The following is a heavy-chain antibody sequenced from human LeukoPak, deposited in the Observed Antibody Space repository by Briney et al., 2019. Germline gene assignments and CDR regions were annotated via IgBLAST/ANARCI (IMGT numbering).Heavy chain of an antibody. CDR2: INPSDGTT. CDR1: GYSFTTYY. V-gene: IGHV1-46*01. CDR3: ASDSYYDFWSGYSDHGMDV. Sequence: ASVKVSCKASGYSFTTYYWHWVRQAPGQGLEWMGIINPSDGTTRYAQKFQGRVTMTRDTSTSTVYMELSSLRSEDTAVYYCASDSYYDFWSGYSDHGMDVWGQGTTVTVSS. D-gene: IGHD3-3*01. J-gene: IGHJ6*02.